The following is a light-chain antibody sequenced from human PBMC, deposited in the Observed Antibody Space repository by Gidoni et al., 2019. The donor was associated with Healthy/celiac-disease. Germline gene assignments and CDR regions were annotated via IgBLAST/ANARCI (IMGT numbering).Light chain of an antibody. CDR2: QDS. CDR1: KLGDTY. J-gene: IGLJ2*01. V-gene: IGLV3-1*01. CDR3: QAWDSSTVV. Sequence: SYELTQPPSVSVSPGQTASITCSGDKLGDTYACWYQPQPGQSPVLVIYQDSKRPSGIPERFSGSNSGNTATLTISGTQAMDEADYYCQAWDSSTVVFGGGTKLTVL.